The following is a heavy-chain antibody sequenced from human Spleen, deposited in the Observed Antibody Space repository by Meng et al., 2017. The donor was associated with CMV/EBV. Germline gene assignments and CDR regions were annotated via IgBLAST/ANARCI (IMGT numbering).Heavy chain of an antibody. J-gene: IGHJ4*02. V-gene: IGHV4-34*01. Sequence: GSLRLSCAVYGGSFSGYYWSWIRQPPGKGLEWIGEINHSGSTNYNPSLKSRVTILVDTSKNQFSLKLSSVTAADTAVYYCARHHYYCSSTPCFDYWGQGTLVTVSS. CDR2: INHSGST. CDR3: ARHHYYCSSTPCFDY. CDR1: GGSFSGYY. D-gene: IGHD2-2*01.